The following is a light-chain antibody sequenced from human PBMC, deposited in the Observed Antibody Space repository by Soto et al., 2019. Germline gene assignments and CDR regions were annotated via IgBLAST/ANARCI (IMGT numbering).Light chain of an antibody. Sequence: EIVLTQSPATLSLSPGERVTLSCRASQSVSRYLAWYQQKPGQAPRLLIYDGSNRTTGIPARFSGSGSGTDFTLAISSRALEDCADYYCQQRSTRPTTFGQGTKVEIK. V-gene: IGKV3-11*01. CDR2: DGS. CDR1: QSVSRY. CDR3: QQRSTRPTT. J-gene: IGKJ1*01.